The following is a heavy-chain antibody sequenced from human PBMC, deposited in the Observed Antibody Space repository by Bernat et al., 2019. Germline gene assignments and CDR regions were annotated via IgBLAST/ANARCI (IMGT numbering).Heavy chain of an antibody. J-gene: IGHJ3*02. CDR2: ISSSGSTF. CDR1: GFTFSDYY. V-gene: IGHV3-11*04. CDR3: ACESPGVVVTDALDI. D-gene: IGHD3-22*01. Sequence: QVQLVESGGGLVKPGGSLRLSCAASGFTFSDYYMSWIRQAPGKGLEWVSYISSSGSTFYYADSVKGRFTIARDNAKNSLYQQMNSLRAEDTAVYYWACESPGVVVTDALDIWGQGTMVTVSS.